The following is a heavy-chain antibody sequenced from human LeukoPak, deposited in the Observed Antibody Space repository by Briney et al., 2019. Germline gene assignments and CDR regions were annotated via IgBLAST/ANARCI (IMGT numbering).Heavy chain of an antibody. V-gene: IGHV3-7*04. CDR3: ARKAYDSDCFDF. CDR1: GFTFNRHW. J-gene: IGHJ4*02. CDR2: IKQDGSDQ. D-gene: IGHD2-21*01. Sequence: PGGSLRLSCAASGFTFNRHWMTWVRQAPGKGLEWVANIKQDGSDQYYVGSVKGRFTISRDNAKNSLYTQMNNLRDEDTAVYYCARKAYDSDCFDFWGQGTLVTVSS.